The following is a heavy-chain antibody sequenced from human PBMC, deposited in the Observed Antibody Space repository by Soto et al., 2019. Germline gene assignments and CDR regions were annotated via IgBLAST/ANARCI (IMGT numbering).Heavy chain of an antibody. J-gene: IGHJ4*02. D-gene: IGHD6-13*01. CDR1: GGSIRSGGYS. CDR3: ARYNAASGTYYFDF. Sequence: PSETLSLTCAVAGGSIRSGGYSWSWIRQPPGKGLEWIGYIYHRGSANYSPSLKSRVTISVDISKSQFSLRLTSVTAADTAVYYCARYNAASGTYYFDFWGQGALVTVSS. CDR2: IYHRGSA. V-gene: IGHV4-30-2*01.